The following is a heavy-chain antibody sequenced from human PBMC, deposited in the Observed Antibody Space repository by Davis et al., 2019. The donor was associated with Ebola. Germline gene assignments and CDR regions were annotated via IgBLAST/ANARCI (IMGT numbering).Heavy chain of an antibody. CDR3: SGSYSGSYLLYDY. CDR1: GFTFSGSA. CDR2: IRSKANSYAT. J-gene: IGHJ4*02. Sequence: GESLKISCAASGFTFSGSAMHWVCQASGKGLEWVGRIRSKANSYATAYAAPVKGRFTISRDDSKNTAYLQMNSLKTEDTAVYYCSGSYSGSYLLYDYWGQGTLVTVSS. D-gene: IGHD1-26*01. V-gene: IGHV3-73*01.